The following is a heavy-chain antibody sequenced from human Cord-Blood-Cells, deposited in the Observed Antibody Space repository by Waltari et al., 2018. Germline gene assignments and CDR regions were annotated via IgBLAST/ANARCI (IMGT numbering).Heavy chain of an antibody. CDR3: ARAYCSSTSCDAFDI. D-gene: IGHD2-2*01. J-gene: IGHJ3*02. CDR2: IIPILGIA. Sequence: QVQLVQSGAEVKKPGSSVKVSCKASGGTFSSYAISWVRPAHGQGLEWMGSIIPILGIANYVQKFQGRVTITADKSTSTAYMELSSLRSEDTAVYYCARAYCSSTSCDAFDIWGQGTMVTVSS. V-gene: IGHV1-69*09. CDR1: GGTFSSYA.